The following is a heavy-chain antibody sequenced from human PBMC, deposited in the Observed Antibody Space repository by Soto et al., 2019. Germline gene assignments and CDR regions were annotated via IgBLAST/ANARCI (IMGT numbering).Heavy chain of an antibody. V-gene: IGHV4-59*01. D-gene: IGHD3-22*01. CDR3: ARAAATYYYDSSGYYSYYFDY. J-gene: IGHJ4*02. Sequence: SETLSLTCTVSGGSISSYYWSWIRQPPGKGLEWIGYIYYSGSTNYNPSLKSRVTISVDTSKNQFSLKLSSVTAADTAVYYCARAAATYYYDSSGYYSYYFDYWGQGTLVTVSS. CDR2: IYYSGST. CDR1: GGSISSYY.